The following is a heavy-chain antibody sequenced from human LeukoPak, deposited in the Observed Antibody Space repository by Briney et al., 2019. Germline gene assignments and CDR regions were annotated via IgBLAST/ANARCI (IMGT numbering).Heavy chain of an antibody. Sequence: GGSLRLSCAASGFTFSDYSMSWVRQAPGQGLEWVSYISSSGNTIYYADSVNGRFTISRDNAKNSLSLQMNSLRAEDPAVYYCARAPNPDFFDDWGQGTLVTVSS. CDR1: GFTFSDYS. J-gene: IGHJ4*02. CDR2: ISSSGNTI. CDR3: ARAPNPDFFDD. V-gene: IGHV3-11*01. D-gene: IGHD2-8*01.